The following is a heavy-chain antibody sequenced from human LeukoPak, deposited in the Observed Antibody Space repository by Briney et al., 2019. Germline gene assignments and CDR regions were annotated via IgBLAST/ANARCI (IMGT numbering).Heavy chain of an antibody. J-gene: IGHJ6*03. CDR3: AKARGTSAATGYYYYMDV. Sequence: PGGSLRLSCATSGFIFSSYGMHWVRQAPGKGLEWVAYIPKVGSNQFYAESVKGRFTISRDNSKNTPSLQMNSLRAEDTALYYCAKARGTSAATGYYYYMDVWADGITVTVSS. CDR1: GFIFSSYG. D-gene: IGHD2-2*01. V-gene: IGHV3-30*02. CDR2: IPKVGSNQ.